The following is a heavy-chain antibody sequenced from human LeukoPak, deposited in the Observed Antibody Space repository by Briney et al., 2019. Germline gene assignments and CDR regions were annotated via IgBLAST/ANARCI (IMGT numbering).Heavy chain of an antibody. CDR1: GGSISSYY. CDR2: IYTSGST. CDR3: ARDKRSGYHQYYFDY. J-gene: IGHJ4*02. V-gene: IGHV4-4*07. D-gene: IGHD3-22*01. Sequence: SETLSLTCTVSGGSISSYYWSWIRQPAGKGLEWIGRIYTSGSTNYNPSLKSRVTMSVDTSKNQSSLKLSSVTAADTAVYYCARDKRSGYHQYYFDYWGQGTLVTVSS.